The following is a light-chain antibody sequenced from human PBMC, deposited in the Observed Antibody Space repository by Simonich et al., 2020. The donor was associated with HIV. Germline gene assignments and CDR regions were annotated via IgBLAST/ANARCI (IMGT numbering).Light chain of an antibody. Sequence: DIVMTQSPDSLAVSLGERATINCKSSRSVLYSSNNKNYLAWYQQKPGQPPKLLIYWASTRESGVPDRFSGSGSGTDFTLTISSLQAEDVAIYYCQQYYSTPPTFGPGTKVEIK. CDR1: RSVLYSSNNKNY. V-gene: IGKV4-1*01. J-gene: IGKJ1*01. CDR3: QQYYSTPPT. CDR2: WAS.